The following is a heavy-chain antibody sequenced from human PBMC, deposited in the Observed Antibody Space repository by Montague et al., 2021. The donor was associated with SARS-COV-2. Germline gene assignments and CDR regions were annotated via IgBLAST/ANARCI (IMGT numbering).Heavy chain of an antibody. CDR1: GFSINDYW. J-gene: IGHJ3*01. D-gene: IGHD1-26*01. V-gene: IGHV3-74*01. Sequence: SLRLSCAASGFSINDYWMHWVRQVPGKRLVWVSRTDNDVRREVYADSVRGRFTVSRDNAKNTIYLQTDSLRADDTGIYFCTRDRYWEVFDVWGQGTLVIVSS. CDR2: TDNDVRRE. CDR3: TRDRYWEVFDV.